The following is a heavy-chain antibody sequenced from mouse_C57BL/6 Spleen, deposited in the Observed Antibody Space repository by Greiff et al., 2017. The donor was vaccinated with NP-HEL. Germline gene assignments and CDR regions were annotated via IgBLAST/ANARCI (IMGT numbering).Heavy chain of an antibody. CDR2: INPNNGGT. Sequence: VQLKQSGPELVKPGASVKIPCKASGYTFTDYNMDWVKQSHGKSLEWIGDINPNNGGTIYNQKFKGKATLTVDNSSSTAYMELRSLTSEDTAVYYCARRDYGNSWFAYWGQGTLVTVSA. V-gene: IGHV1-18*01. CDR3: ARRDYGNSWFAY. D-gene: IGHD2-1*01. CDR1: GYTFTDYN. J-gene: IGHJ3*01.